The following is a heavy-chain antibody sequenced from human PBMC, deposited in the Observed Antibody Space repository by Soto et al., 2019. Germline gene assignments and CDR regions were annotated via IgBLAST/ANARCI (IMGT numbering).Heavy chain of an antibody. J-gene: IGHJ4*02. CDR2: IYYSGTT. CDR1: GGSLSSSSYY. V-gene: IGHV4-39*01. CDR3: ARVERGDDSSGYHRVHRYRFYY. Sequence: SQTLSLTCTVSGGSLSSSSYYWGWIRQPPRKGLEWLGSIYYSGTTYYNPSLKSRVTISVDTSANQFSLKLSSVTAADTAVYYCARVERGDDSSGYHRVHRYRFYYCGKGPLVTVSS. D-gene: IGHD3-22*01.